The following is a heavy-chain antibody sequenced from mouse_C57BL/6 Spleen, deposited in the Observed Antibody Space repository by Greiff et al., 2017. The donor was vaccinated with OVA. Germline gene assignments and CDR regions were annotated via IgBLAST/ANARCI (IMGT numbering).Heavy chain of an antibody. CDR1: GFTFSDYY. Sequence: VQLKESEGGLVQPGSSMKLSCTASGFTFSDYYMAWVRQVPEKGLEWVANINYDGSSTYYLDSLKSRFIISRDNAKNILYLQMSSLKSEDTATYYCAREEYYGSSSYFDVWGTGTTVTVSS. D-gene: IGHD1-1*01. CDR2: INYDGSST. J-gene: IGHJ1*03. V-gene: IGHV5-16*01. CDR3: AREEYYGSSSYFDV.